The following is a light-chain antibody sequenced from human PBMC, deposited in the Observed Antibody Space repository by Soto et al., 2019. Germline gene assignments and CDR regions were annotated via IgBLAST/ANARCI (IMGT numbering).Light chain of an antibody. Sequence: IQMTQSPSSLSASVGDRVTITCQASQGISDFLNWYQQKPGKAPKLLIYDASNLETGVPSRFSGGGSGTDFTFTISSLQPEDFATYYCQQYESLPLTFGQGTRLEI. CDR2: DAS. CDR3: QQYESLPLT. J-gene: IGKJ5*01. V-gene: IGKV1-33*01. CDR1: QGISDF.